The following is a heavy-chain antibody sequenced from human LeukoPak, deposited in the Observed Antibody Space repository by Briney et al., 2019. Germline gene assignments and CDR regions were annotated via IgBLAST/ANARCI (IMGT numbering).Heavy chain of an antibody. CDR1: GYTFTSYG. V-gene: IGHV1-18*01. CDR3: ARWGYDSSGFDY. CDR2: IGAYKGNA. Sequence: ASVKVSCKASGYTFTSYGISWVRQAPGQGLEWMGWIGAYKGNAHYAQKFQGRVTMTTDTSTSTAYMELRSLRSDDTAIYYCARWGYDSSGFDYWDQGTLVTVSS. D-gene: IGHD3-22*01. J-gene: IGHJ4*02.